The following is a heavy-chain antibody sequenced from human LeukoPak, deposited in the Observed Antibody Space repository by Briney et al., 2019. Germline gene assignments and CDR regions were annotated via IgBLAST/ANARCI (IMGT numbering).Heavy chain of an antibody. CDR1: GFTFSSYS. CDR3: AREHCGNWNGYCYYGMDV. J-gene: IGHJ6*02. D-gene: IGHD1-20*01. Sequence: PGGSLRLSCAASGFTFSSYSMNWVRQAPGKGLGWVSSISSSSSYTYYADSVKGRFTISRDNAKNSLYLQMNSLRAEDTALYYCAREHCGNWNGYCYYGMDVWGQGTTVTVSS. V-gene: IGHV3-21*01. CDR2: ISSSSSYT.